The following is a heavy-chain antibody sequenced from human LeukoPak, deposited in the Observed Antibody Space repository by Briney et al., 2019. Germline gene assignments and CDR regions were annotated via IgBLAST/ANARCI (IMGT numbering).Heavy chain of an antibody. V-gene: IGHV3-23*01. CDR3: ATYCTDGVCPGRYFQH. CDR2: ISGSGGST. J-gene: IGHJ1*01. Sequence: PGGSLRLSCAASGFTFSSYAMSWVRQAPGKGLEWVSAISGSGGSTYYADSVKGRFTISRDNSKNTLYLQMNSLRAEDTAVYYCATYCTDGVCPGRYFQHWGQGTLVTVSS. CDR1: GFTFSSYA. D-gene: IGHD2-8*01.